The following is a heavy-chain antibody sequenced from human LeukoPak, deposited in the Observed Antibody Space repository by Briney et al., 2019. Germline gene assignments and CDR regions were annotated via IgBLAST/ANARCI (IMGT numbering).Heavy chain of an antibody. D-gene: IGHD3-22*01. CDR1: GASISSCCHY. V-gene: IGHV4-39*01. J-gene: IGHJ6*02. CDR2: IYYSGTT. CDR3: ARGEMCYYDSSGFIRPYYYGMDV. Sequence: SETLSLTCIVSGASISSCCHYWGWIRQPPGMGLEWIGSIYYSGTTYYNPSLKSRVTISVDTSKNQFSLKLSFATAADTAVYYCARGEMCYYDSSGFIRPYYYGMDVWGQGTTVTVSS.